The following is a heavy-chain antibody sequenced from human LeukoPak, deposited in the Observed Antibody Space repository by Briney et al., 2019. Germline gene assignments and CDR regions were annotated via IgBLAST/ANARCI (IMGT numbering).Heavy chain of an antibody. D-gene: IGHD2-21*02. V-gene: IGHV3-21*01. Sequence: PGGSLRLSCAASGSTFSSYRMKWVSPDPGKRLEWVSSISSSSIYIYYADSVNGRFTISRDNAKHSLYLQINSLRAEDTAVYYCARDPIVVVTAGGYFDYWGQGTLVTVSS. CDR2: ISSSSIYI. J-gene: IGHJ4*02. CDR1: GSTFSSYR. CDR3: ARDPIVVVTAGGYFDY.